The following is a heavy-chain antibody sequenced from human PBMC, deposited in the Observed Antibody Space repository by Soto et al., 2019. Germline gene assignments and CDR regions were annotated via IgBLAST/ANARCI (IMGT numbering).Heavy chain of an antibody. D-gene: IGHD4-17*01. J-gene: IGHJ6*02. CDR1: GFPISSTYS. CDR3: ARVTMVIRDSDHFGVDV. V-gene: IGHV4-38-2*02. Sequence: SETLSLTCLVSGFPISSTYSWGWIRQPPGKGLEWIGSISHSGTTSYSPPLTGRVSISADTSKNQVSLKLTSVTAADTAVYFCARVTMVIRDSDHFGVDVWGHGTTVTVSS. CDR2: ISHSGTT.